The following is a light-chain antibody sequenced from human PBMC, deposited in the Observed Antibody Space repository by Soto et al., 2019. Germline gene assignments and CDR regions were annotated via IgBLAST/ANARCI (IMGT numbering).Light chain of an antibody. J-gene: IGLJ2*01. CDR3: VLYMGSGSVV. CDR2: STN. CDR1: SGSVSTSSY. V-gene: IGLV8-61*01. Sequence: QAVVTQEPSFSVSPGGTVTLTCGFSSGSVSTSSYPSWYQQTPGQAPRTLIYSTNTPSSGVPDRFSGSILGNKAALTITGAQADDESDYYCVLYMGSGSVVFGGGTKVTVL.